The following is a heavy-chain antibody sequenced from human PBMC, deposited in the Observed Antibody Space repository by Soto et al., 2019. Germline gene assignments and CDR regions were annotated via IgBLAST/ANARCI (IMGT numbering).Heavy chain of an antibody. CDR1: GGSFSGFY. J-gene: IGHJ6*03. D-gene: IGHD6-19*01. V-gene: IGHV4-34*01. CDR2: VNHSGST. Sequence: SETLSLTCAVYGGSFSGFYWSWIRQPPGKGLEWIGEVNHSGSTNYNPSLKSRVTISVDTSKNQFSLNLSFVTAADTAVYYCAKESGWYDSYYYSMDVWGKGTTVTVSS. CDR3: AKESGWYDSYYYSMDV.